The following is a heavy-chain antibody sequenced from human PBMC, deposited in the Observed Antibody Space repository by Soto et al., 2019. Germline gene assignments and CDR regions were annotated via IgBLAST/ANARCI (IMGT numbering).Heavy chain of an antibody. Sequence: LRLSCAASGFTLSSYWMHWVRQAPGKGLVWVSRMNSDGSSTTYADSVKGRFTISRDNAKNTLYLQMNSLRAEDTALYYCVRDRASYSGSFDYWGQGTLVTVSS. CDR1: GFTLSSYW. J-gene: IGHJ4*02. D-gene: IGHD1-26*01. CDR2: MNSDGSST. CDR3: VRDRASYSGSFDY. V-gene: IGHV3-74*01.